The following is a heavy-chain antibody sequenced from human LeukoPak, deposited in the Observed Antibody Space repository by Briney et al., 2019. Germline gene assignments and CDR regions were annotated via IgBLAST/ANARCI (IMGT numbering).Heavy chain of an antibody. CDR1: GFTISSNY. V-gene: IGHV3-30*18. D-gene: IGHD3-10*01. Sequence: PGGSLRLSCAASGFTISSNYMIWVRRAPGKGLEWVAVISYDGSNKNCADSVRGRFTISRDNSKNTLFLQMNSLRPEDTAVYYCAKDTAPYYSIFDYWGQGTLVTVSS. CDR2: ISYDGSNK. J-gene: IGHJ4*02. CDR3: AKDTAPYYSIFDY.